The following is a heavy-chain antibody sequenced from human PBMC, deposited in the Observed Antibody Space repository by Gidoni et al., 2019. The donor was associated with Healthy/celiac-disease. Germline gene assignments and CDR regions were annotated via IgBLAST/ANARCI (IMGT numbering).Heavy chain of an antibody. CDR2: INPSGGST. J-gene: IGHJ6*02. Sequence: QVQLVQSGAEVKKPGASVKVSCKASGYTFTSYYMHWVRQAPGKGLEWMGIINPSGGSTSYAQKFQGRVTMTRDTSTSTVYMELSSLRSEDTAVYYCARAVVATTYYYYGMDVWGQGTTVTVSS. D-gene: IGHD5-12*01. CDR3: ARAVVATTYYYYGMDV. V-gene: IGHV1-46*01. CDR1: GYTFTSYY.